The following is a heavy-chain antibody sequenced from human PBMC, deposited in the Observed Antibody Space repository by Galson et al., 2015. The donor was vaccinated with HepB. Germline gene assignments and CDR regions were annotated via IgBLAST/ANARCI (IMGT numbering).Heavy chain of an antibody. CDR1: GFTLSSYA. CDR3: AKEVPTTVTPYNWFDP. Sequence: SLRLSCAASGFTLSSYAMSWVRQAPGKGLEWFSAISASGGSTYYADSVKGRFTISRDNSKNTLYLQMNSLNSEDTAVYYCAKEVPTTVTPYNWFDPWGQGTLVTVSS. D-gene: IGHD4-17*01. CDR2: ISASGGST. J-gene: IGHJ5*02. V-gene: IGHV3-23*01.